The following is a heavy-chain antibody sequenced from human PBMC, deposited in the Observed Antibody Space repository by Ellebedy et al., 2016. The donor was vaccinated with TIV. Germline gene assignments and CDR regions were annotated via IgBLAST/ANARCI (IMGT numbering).Heavy chain of an antibody. D-gene: IGHD5-12*01. CDR2: ISAYTGET. Sequence: ASVKVSCKASGYTFNSYSISWVRQAPGQGPEWMGWISAYTGETRYSQKYQGRVTLTTDTSTTTAYMELRSLRSDDTAVYFCARDIVQGMVARYLWFDYWGQGTLITVSS. CDR3: ARDIVQGMVARYLWFDY. CDR1: GYTFNSYS. V-gene: IGHV1-18*01. J-gene: IGHJ4*02.